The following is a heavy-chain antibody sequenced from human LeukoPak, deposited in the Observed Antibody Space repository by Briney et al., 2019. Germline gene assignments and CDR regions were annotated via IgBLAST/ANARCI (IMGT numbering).Heavy chain of an antibody. Sequence: GRSLRLSCAASGFTFSSYGMHWVRQASGKGLEWVAVISYDGSNKYYADSVKGRFTISRDNSKNTLYLQMNSLRAEDTAVYYCAKDRGSSGWYFLDYWGQGTLVTVSS. D-gene: IGHD6-19*01. V-gene: IGHV3-30*18. CDR2: ISYDGSNK. CDR1: GFTFSSYG. J-gene: IGHJ4*02. CDR3: AKDRGSSGWYFLDY.